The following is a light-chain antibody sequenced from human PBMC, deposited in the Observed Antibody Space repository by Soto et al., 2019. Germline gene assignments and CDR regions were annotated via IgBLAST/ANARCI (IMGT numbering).Light chain of an antibody. V-gene: IGKV1-9*01. CDR2: AAS. Sequence: DIQLTQSPSFLSASVGDRVTITCRASQGISNYLAWYQQKPGKAPQLLIYAASTLQSGVPSRFSGSGSGTEFSLTISSLQPEDFATYCCQQLNSSPFTFGPGTTVDIK. CDR1: QGISNY. J-gene: IGKJ3*01. CDR3: QQLNSSPFT.